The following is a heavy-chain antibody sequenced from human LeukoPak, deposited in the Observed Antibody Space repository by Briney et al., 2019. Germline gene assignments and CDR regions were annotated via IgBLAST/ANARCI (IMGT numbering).Heavy chain of an antibody. CDR1: GFTFSSYE. J-gene: IGHJ4*02. V-gene: IGHV3-74*01. Sequence: GGSLRLSCVASGFTFSSYEMNWVRQAPGKGLMWVSRMNSDGSSRTYADSVKGRFTISRDNAKNTLYLQMNSLRAEDTAVYYCARDQRDYYDSSGPFDYWGQGTLVTVSS. CDR3: ARDQRDYYDSSGPFDY. CDR2: MNSDGSSR. D-gene: IGHD3-22*01.